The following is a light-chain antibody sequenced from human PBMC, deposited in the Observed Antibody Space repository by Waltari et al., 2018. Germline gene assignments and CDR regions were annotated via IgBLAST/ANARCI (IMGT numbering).Light chain of an antibody. CDR3: QQSNDWPPLT. CDR1: HTVASN. J-gene: IGKJ4*01. Sequence: IVMTQSPATLSVSPGESATLSCTASHTVASNLVLYQQRPGQPPRFLFYGGSIRATGVPLRFRAEGYGTNVTLTITGPQSEDFAVYYCQQSNDWPPLTFGGGTKVEIK. V-gene: IGKV3D-15*01. CDR2: GGS.